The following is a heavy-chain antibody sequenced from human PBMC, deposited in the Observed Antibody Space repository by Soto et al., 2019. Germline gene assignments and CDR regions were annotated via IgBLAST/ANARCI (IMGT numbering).Heavy chain of an antibody. CDR1: GGSISSSSYY. D-gene: IGHD1-26*01. J-gene: IGHJ3*02. V-gene: IGHV4-39*01. Sequence: SETLSLTCTVSGGSISSSSYYWGWIRQPPGKGLEWIGSIYYSGSTYYNPSLKSRVTISVDTSKNPFSLKLSSVTAADTAVYYCARTFLWEVGTRDAFDIWGQGTMVTVS. CDR2: IYYSGST. CDR3: ARTFLWEVGTRDAFDI.